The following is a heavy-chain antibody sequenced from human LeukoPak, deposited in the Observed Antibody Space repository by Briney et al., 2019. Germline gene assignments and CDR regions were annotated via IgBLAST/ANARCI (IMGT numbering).Heavy chain of an antibody. V-gene: IGHV3-30*02. CDR2: IRYDVSNK. D-gene: IGHD2-2*01. CDR3: AKDGLGYCSSTSCCYFDY. Sequence: SGGSLRLSCAASGFTFSSYGMHWVRQAPGKGLEWVAFIRYDVSNKYYADSVKGRFTISRDNSKNTLYLQMNSLRAEDTAVYYCAKDGLGYCSSTSCCYFDYWGQGTLVTVSS. J-gene: IGHJ4*02. CDR1: GFTFSSYG.